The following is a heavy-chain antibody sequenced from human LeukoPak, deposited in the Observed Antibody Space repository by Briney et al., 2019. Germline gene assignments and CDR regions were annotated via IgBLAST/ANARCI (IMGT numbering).Heavy chain of an antibody. CDR1: GFTFSSYW. Sequence: RSEGSLRLSCAASGFTFSSYWMSWIRQPAGKGLEWIGRIYPGESIYASENTNYNPSLKSRVSMSGDTSKNQVSLKLRSVTAADTAVYYCARDPTTVTTIFDSWGQGTLVTVSS. V-gene: IGHV4-4*07. D-gene: IGHD4-17*01. CDR2: IYPGESIYASENT. J-gene: IGHJ4*02. CDR3: ARDPTTVTTIFDS.